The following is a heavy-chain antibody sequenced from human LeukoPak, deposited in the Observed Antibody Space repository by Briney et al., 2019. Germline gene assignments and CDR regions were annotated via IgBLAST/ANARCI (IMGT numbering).Heavy chain of an antibody. J-gene: IGHJ4*02. CDR1: GGSISSSSYY. V-gene: IGHV4-39*01. D-gene: IGHD4-17*01. CDR2: IYYSGST. CDR3: ASIDGGRHGDYGR. Sequence: SETLSLICTVSGGSISSSSYYWGWIRQPPGKGLEWIGSIYYSGSTYYNPSLKSRVTISVDTSKNQFSLKLSSVTAADTAVYYCASIDGGRHGDYGRWGQGTLVTVSS.